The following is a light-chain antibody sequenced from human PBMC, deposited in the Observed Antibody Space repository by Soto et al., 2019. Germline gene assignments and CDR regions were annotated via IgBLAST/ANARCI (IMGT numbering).Light chain of an antibody. CDR1: QDITNY. Sequence: DIQMTQSPSSLSASVGDRVTITCQASQDITNYLNWCQQKPGKAPNLLICDASNLTTGVPSRFSGSSSATDFTFTISSLQPEDIATYKYHTLPPLTFGGGTKVDIK. CDR3: HTLPPLT. J-gene: IGKJ4*01. CDR2: DAS. V-gene: IGKV1-33*01.